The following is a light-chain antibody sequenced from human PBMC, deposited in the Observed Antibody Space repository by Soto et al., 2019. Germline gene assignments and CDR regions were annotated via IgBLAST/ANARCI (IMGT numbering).Light chain of an antibody. CDR3: QQLHGYPIT. V-gene: IGKV1-5*01. J-gene: IGKJ5*01. CDR1: QSISNW. CDR2: AAS. Sequence: DIQMTQSPSTLSASVGDRVTSTCRASQSISNWLAWYQQKPGKAPKLLIYAASNFQSGVPSRFSGSGSGTHFTLTISSLQPEDFATYYCQQLHGYPITFGQGTRLEIK.